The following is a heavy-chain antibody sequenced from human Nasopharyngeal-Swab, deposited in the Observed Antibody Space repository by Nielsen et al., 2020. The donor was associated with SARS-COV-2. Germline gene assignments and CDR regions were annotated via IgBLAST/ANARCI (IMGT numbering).Heavy chain of an antibody. Sequence: SETLSLTCAVYGGPFSGYYWSWIRQPPGKGLEWIGEINHSGSTNYNPSLKSRVTISVDTSKNQFSLKLSSVTAADTAVYYCARGSTVTTFYYYYYGMDVWGQGTTVTVSS. CDR2: INHSGST. V-gene: IGHV4-34*01. D-gene: IGHD4-17*01. CDR1: GGPFSGYY. J-gene: IGHJ6*02. CDR3: ARGSTVTTFYYYYYGMDV.